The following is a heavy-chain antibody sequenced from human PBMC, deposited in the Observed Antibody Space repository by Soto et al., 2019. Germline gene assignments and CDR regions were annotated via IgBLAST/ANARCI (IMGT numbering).Heavy chain of an antibody. D-gene: IGHD3-9*01. Sequence: VSGGSIVGSGYDWCWRRQRPGKGREWIGYIYYSGSTYYNPSLKSRVTISVDTSKNQFSLTLSSVTAADTAVYYCASRPYYDILTGSQRDAFDIWGQGTMVTV. CDR1: GGSIVGSGYD. J-gene: IGHJ3*02. CDR3: ASRPYYDILTGSQRDAFDI. V-gene: IGHV4-31*02. CDR2: IYYSGST.